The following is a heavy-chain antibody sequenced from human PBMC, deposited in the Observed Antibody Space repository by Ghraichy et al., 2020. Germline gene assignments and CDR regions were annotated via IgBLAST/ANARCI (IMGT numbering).Heavy chain of an antibody. Sequence: LSLTCAASGFTFSSYSMNWVRQAPGKGLEWVSYISSSSSTIYYADSVKGRFTISRDNAKNSLYLQMNSLRDEDTAVYYCARARLGYSGYDWESLDALHYWGQGTLVTVSS. D-gene: IGHD5-12*01. CDR3: ARARLGYSGYDWESLDALHY. J-gene: IGHJ4*02. CDR1: GFTFSSYS. CDR2: ISSSSSTI. V-gene: IGHV3-48*02.